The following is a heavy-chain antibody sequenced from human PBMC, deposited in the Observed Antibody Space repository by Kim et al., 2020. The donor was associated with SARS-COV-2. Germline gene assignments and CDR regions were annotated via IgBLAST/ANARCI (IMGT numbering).Heavy chain of an antibody. J-gene: IGHJ2*01. CDR2: ISYDGSNT. CDR1: GFTFSNYA. V-gene: IGHV3-30*14. CDR3: ARGKTVPTSRGAPYWYFDL. D-gene: IGHD5-12*01. Sequence: GGSLRLSCAASGFTFSNYAIHWVRQAPGKGLEWVAAISYDGSNTYYTDSVKGRFTLSRDNFKNAVDLQMNSLRLEDTAMFYCARGKTVPTSRGAPYWYFDLWGRGTLVTVSA.